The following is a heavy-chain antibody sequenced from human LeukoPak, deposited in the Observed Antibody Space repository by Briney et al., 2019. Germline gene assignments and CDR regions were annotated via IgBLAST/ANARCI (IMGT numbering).Heavy chain of an antibody. Sequence: GGSLRLSCAASGFTFSSYEMNWVRQAPGKGLEWVSYISSSGSTIYYADPVKGRFTISRDNAKNSLYLQVNSLGAEDTAVYYCARDRTAFGVVTYYGMDVWGQGTTVTVSS. J-gene: IGHJ6*02. CDR3: ARDRTAFGVVTYYGMDV. CDR1: GFTFSSYE. CDR2: ISSSGSTI. V-gene: IGHV3-48*03. D-gene: IGHD3-3*01.